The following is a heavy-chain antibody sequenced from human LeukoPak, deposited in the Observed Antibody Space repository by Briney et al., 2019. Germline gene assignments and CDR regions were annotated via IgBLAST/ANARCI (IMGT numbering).Heavy chain of an antibody. CDR2: IYTSGST. Sequence: KPSETLSLTCTVSGGSISSYYWSWIRQPAGKGLEWIGRIYTSGSTNYNPSLKSRVTMSVDTSKNQFSLKLSSVTAADTAVYYCAGSGATNWAYYFDYWGQGTLVTVSS. J-gene: IGHJ4*02. CDR3: AGSGATNWAYYFDY. V-gene: IGHV4-4*07. D-gene: IGHD1-26*01. CDR1: GGSISSYY.